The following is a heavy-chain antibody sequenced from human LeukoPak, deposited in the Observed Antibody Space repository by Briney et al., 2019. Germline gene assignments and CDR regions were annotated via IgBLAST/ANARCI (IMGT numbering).Heavy chain of an antibody. CDR2: ISGHSDRI. V-gene: IGHV3-23*01. D-gene: IGHD6-19*01. CDR1: RFTFSDYA. CDR3: AKGHGGWVPAKCLQH. J-gene: IGHJ1*01. Sequence: GGSLRLSCARSRFTFSDYAMTWVPPAPGKGLEWASSISGHSDRIYYSDSVKGRFTISRDNSKNTMTLQMNSLRAEDSAVYFCAKGHGGWVPAKCLQHWGQGTLVTVSS.